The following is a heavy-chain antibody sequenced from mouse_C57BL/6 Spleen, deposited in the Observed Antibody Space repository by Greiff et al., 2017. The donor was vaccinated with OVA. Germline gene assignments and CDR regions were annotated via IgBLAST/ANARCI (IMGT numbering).Heavy chain of an antibody. J-gene: IGHJ2*01. CDR1: GYTFTSYW. Sequence: QVQPKQPGAELVKPGASVKLSCKASGYTFTSYWMHWVKQRPGRGLEWIGRIDPNSGGTKYNEKFKSKATLTVDKPSSTAYMQLSSLTSEDSAVYYCARNYEYDGDYFDYWGQGTTLTVSS. CDR2: IDPNSGGT. V-gene: IGHV1-72*01. CDR3: ARNYEYDGDYFDY. D-gene: IGHD2-4*01.